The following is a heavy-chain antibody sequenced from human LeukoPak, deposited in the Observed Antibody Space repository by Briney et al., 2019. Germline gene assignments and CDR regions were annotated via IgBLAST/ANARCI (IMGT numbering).Heavy chain of an antibody. D-gene: IGHD3-22*01. Sequence: GGSLRLSCAASGFTFSSYSMNWVRQAPGKGLEWVSSISSSSSYIYYADSVKGRFTISRDNAKNSLYLQMNSLRAEDTAVYYCARDRGNYYDSSGEVPPAYWGQGTLVTVSS. V-gene: IGHV3-21*01. J-gene: IGHJ4*02. CDR1: GFTFSSYS. CDR3: ARDRGNYYDSSGEVPPAY. CDR2: ISSSSSYI.